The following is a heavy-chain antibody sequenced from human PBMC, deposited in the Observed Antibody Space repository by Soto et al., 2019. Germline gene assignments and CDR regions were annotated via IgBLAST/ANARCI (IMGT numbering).Heavy chain of an antibody. J-gene: IGHJ4*02. V-gene: IGHV4-39*01. D-gene: IGHD6-19*01. CDR3: ARHERSKTSSGWYTEFDY. CDR2: IYYSGST. CDR1: GGSISSSSYY. Sequence: QLQLQESGPGLVKPSETLSLTCTVSGGSISSSSYYWGWIRQPPGKGLEWIGSIYYSGSTYYNPSLKSRVTISVDTSKNQFSLKLSSVTAADTAVYYCARHERSKTSSGWYTEFDYWGQGTLVTVSS.